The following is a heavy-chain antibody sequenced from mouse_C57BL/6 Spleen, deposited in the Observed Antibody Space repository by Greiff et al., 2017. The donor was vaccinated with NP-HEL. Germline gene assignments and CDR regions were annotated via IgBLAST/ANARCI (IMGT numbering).Heavy chain of an antibody. J-gene: IGHJ4*01. CDR2: IDPNSGGT. CDR1: GYTFTSYW. CDR3: ARSGYYYAMDY. V-gene: IGHV1-72*01. D-gene: IGHD3-1*01. Sequence: QVQLKQPGAELVKPGASVKLSCKASGYTFTSYWMHWVKQRPGRCLAWIGRIDPNSGGTKYNEKFKSKATLTVDKPSSTAYMQLSSLTSEDSAVYYCARSGYYYAMDYWGQGTSVTVSS.